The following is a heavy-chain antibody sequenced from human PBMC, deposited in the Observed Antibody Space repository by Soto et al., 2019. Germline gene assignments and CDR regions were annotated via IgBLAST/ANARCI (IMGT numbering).Heavy chain of an antibody. CDR1: GGSISGYY. CDR3: AKDPLEGGWAARPGSWFDP. Sequence: PSETLSLTCTVSGGSISGYYWSWIRQPPGKGLEWIGYIYYTGNTIYNPSLNSRVTMSVDTSKNQFSLHLNYVTAADTAVYYCAKDPLEGGWAARPGSWFDPWGLGTLVTVSS. V-gene: IGHV4-59*01. J-gene: IGHJ5*02. CDR2: IYYTGNT. D-gene: IGHD6-6*01.